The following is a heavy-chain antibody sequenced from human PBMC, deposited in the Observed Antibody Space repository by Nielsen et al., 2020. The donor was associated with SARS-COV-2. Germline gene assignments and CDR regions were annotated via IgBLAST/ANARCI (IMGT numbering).Heavy chain of an antibody. Sequence: SVKASCKASGGTFSSYAISWVRQAPGQGLEWMGGIIPIFGTANYAQKFQGRVTITADKSTSTAYMELSSLRSEDTAVYYCARGLVVVVPAATDVYGMDVWGQGTTVTVSS. CDR3: ARGLVVVVPAATDVYGMDV. J-gene: IGHJ6*02. CDR2: IIPIFGTA. CDR1: GGTFSSYA. D-gene: IGHD2-2*01. V-gene: IGHV1-69*06.